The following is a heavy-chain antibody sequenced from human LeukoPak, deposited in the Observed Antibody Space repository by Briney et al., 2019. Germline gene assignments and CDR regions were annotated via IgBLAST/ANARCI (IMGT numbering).Heavy chain of an antibody. CDR2: INSDGSST. Sequence: PGGTLRLSCAASGFTFSSYWMHCVRQAPGKGLVWVLRINSDGSSTSYADSVKGRFTISRDNAKNTLYLQMNSLRAEDTAVYYCARDRGYCSSTSCYSSWFDPWGQGTLVTVSS. D-gene: IGHD2-2*01. V-gene: IGHV3-74*01. CDR3: ARDRGYCSSTSCYSSWFDP. CDR1: GFTFSSYW. J-gene: IGHJ5*02.